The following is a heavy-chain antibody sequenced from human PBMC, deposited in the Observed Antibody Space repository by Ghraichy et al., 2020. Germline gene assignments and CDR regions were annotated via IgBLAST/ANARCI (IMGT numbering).Heavy chain of an antibody. Sequence: ASVKVFCKASGYTFTSYAMNWVRQAPGQGLEWMGWINTNTGNPTYAQGFTGRFVFSLDTSVSTAYLQISSLKAEDTAVYYCARERASIAVISEYYFDYWGQGTLVTVSS. J-gene: IGHJ4*02. V-gene: IGHV7-4-1*02. CDR2: INTNTGNP. CDR3: ARERASIAVISEYYFDY. D-gene: IGHD6-19*01. CDR1: GYTFTSYA.